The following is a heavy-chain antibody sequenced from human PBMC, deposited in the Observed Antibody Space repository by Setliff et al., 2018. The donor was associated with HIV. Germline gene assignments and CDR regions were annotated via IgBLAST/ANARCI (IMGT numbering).Heavy chain of an antibody. CDR3: AREVGTYSGSYAVADGFDI. J-gene: IGHJ3*02. CDR1: GYTFTSYD. CDR2: VMPSSGNT. D-gene: IGHD1-26*01. Sequence: ASVKVSCKASGYTFTSYDINWVRQATGQGLEWMGWVMPSSGNTGYAQKFQGRLAMTRNTSISTAYMELSGLISEDAAVYYCAREVGTYSGSYAVADGFDIWGQGTMVTVSS. V-gene: IGHV1-8*02.